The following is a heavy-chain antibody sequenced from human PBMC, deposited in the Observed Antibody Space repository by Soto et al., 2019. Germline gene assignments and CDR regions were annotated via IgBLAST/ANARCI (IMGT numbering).Heavy chain of an antibody. Sequence: QVQLVESGGGVVQPGRSLRLCCAASGFTFSSYAMHWVRQAPGKGLEWVAVISYDGSNKYYADSVKGRFTISRDNSKNTLYLQMNSLRAEDTAVYYCARAYRDSSSWTEPLFDYWGQGTLVTVSS. V-gene: IGHV3-30-3*01. CDR3: ARAYRDSSSWTEPLFDY. D-gene: IGHD6-13*01. CDR2: ISYDGSNK. J-gene: IGHJ4*02. CDR1: GFTFSSYA.